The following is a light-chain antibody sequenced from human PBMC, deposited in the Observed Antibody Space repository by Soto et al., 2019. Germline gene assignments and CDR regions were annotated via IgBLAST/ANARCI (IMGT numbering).Light chain of an antibody. CDR3: SSYTSSSTYVV. CDR1: SIGVGGYNY. CDR2: DVS. V-gene: IGLV2-14*01. Sequence: QSVLTQPASVSGSPGQSITISCTGTSIGVGGYNYVSWYQQHPGKAPKLMIYDVSNRPSGVSNRFSGSKSGNTASLTISGLQAEDEADYYCSSYTSSSTYVVFGGGTKVTVL. J-gene: IGLJ2*01.